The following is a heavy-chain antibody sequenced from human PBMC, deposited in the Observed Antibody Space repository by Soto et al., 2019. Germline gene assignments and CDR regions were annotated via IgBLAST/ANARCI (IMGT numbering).Heavy chain of an antibody. J-gene: IGHJ5*01. D-gene: IGHD6-19*01. V-gene: IGHV3-23*01. CDR1: GFTFSSYA. CDR2: ISGSGGST. CDR3: AKDSLPLGYSSGWYGF. Sequence: PGVSLRLSCAASGFTFSSYAMSWVRQAPGKGLEWVSAISGSGGSTYYADSVKGRFTISRDNSKNTLYLQMNSLRAEDTAVYYCAKDSLPLGYSSGWYGFWGQGTLVTVSS.